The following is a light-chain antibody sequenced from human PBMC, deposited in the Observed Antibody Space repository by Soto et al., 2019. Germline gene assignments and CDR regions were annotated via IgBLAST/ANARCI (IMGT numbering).Light chain of an antibody. Sequence: IVMTQSPETLSVSPGGIATLSCRVSQAVSSNLAWYQQKRGQAPRLLIYGASTRATGIPARFIGSGSGTEFTLTISSLQSEDFAVYYCQQYDKWVTFGPGTKVDLK. J-gene: IGKJ3*01. CDR2: GAS. CDR3: QQYDKWVT. CDR1: QAVSSN. V-gene: IGKV3-15*01.